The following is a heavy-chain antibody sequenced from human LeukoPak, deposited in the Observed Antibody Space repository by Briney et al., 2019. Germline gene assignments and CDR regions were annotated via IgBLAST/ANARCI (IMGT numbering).Heavy chain of an antibody. J-gene: IGHJ4*02. V-gene: IGHV3-21*01. D-gene: IGHD4-17*01. CDR2: ISSSSSYI. CDR1: GFTFRSYS. Sequence: GGSLRLSCAASGFTFRSYSMNWVRQAPGKGLEWVSSISSSSSYIYYADSVKGRFTISRDNAKNSLYLQMNSLRAEDTAVYYCASTDDYGDYAIFDYWGQGTLVTVSS. CDR3: ASTDDYGDYAIFDY.